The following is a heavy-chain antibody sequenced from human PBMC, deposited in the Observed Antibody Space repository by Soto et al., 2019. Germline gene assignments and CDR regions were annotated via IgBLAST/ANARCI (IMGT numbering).Heavy chain of an antibody. D-gene: IGHD3-22*01. CDR1: GYTFTSYY. CDR2: INPSGGST. V-gene: IGHV1-46*01. CDR3: ARDQSFDRSYYYGMDV. Sequence: ASVKVSCKASGYTFTSYYMHWVRQAPGQGLEWMGIINPSGGSTSYAQKFQGRVTLTTDTSTSTVYMELRSLRSDDTAVYYCARDQSFDRSYYYGMDVWGQGTTVTVSS. J-gene: IGHJ6*02.